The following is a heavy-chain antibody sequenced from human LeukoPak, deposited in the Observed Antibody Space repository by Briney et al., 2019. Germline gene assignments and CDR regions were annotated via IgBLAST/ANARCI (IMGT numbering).Heavy chain of an antibody. CDR2: IIPIFGTA. CDR1: GGTFSSYA. D-gene: IGHD3-3*01. V-gene: IGHV1-69*13. J-gene: IGHJ6*03. Sequence: SVKVSCEASGGTFSSYAISWVRQAPAQGLEWMGGIIPIFGTANYAQKFQGRVTITADESTSTAYMELSSLRSEDTAVYYCAKVGLGDFWSGYLPYYYYMDVWGKGTTVTVSS. CDR3: AKVGLGDFWSGYLPYYYYMDV.